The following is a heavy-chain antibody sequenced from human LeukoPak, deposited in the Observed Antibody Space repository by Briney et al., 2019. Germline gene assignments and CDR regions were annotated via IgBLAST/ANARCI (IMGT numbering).Heavy chain of an antibody. Sequence: SETLSLTCTVSGGSINTYALTWIRQPPGKGLECIGDIYYSGSTTHNPAPTRRVTISLNTSKNHVPLKLNSVTAADTTAYYCSRRVTGRATYYFAYRGQANLVTVSS. D-gene: IGHD1-14*01. CDR3: SRRVTGRATYYFAY. CDR2: IYYSGST. CDR1: GGSINTYA. J-gene: IGHJ4*02. V-gene: IGHV4-59*08.